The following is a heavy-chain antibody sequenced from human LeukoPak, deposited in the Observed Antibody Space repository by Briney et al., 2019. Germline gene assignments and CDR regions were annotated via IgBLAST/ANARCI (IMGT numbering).Heavy chain of an antibody. D-gene: IGHD2-15*01. J-gene: IGHJ3*02. V-gene: IGHV3-9*03. Sequence: GGSLRLSCVASGFPFEEYAMHWVRQAPGKGLEWVSGISWNSGNIGYADSVKGRFTISRDNAKNSLYLQMNSLRAEDMALYYCAKATCSGGNCYSSAFDMWGQGTMVTASS. CDR2: ISWNSGNI. CDR1: GFPFEEYA. CDR3: AKATCSGGNCYSSAFDM.